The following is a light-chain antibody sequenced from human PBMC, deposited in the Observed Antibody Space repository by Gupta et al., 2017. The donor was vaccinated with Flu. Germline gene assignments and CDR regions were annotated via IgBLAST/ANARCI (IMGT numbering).Light chain of an antibody. V-gene: IGLV1-51*02. CDR2: ENN. J-gene: IGLJ2*01. CDR1: SSNIGNNY. CDR3: GTWDSSLSAGV. Sequence: QSVLTQPPSVSAAPGQKVTISCSGSSSNIGNNYVSWYQQLPGTAPKLLIYENNKRPSGIPDRFSGSKSGTSATLGIXGXRTGDEXDYYCGTWDSSLSAGVFGGGTKLTVL.